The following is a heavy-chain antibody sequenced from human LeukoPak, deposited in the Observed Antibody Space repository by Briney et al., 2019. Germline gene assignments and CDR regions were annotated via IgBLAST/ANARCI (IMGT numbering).Heavy chain of an antibody. Sequence: GGSLRLSCAASGFTFSSYWMSWVRQAPGKGLEWAANIKQDGSEKYYVDSVKGRFTISRDNAKNSLYLQMNSLRAEDTAVYYCARDRMYYDYVWGSYRYNDYWGQGTLVTVSS. V-gene: IGHV3-7*01. CDR3: ARDRMYYDYVWGSYRYNDY. CDR2: IKQDGSEK. J-gene: IGHJ4*02. CDR1: GFTFSSYW. D-gene: IGHD3-16*02.